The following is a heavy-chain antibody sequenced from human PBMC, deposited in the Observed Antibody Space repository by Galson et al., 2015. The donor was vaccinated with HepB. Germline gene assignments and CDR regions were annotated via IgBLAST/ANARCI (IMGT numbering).Heavy chain of an antibody. V-gene: IGHV1-2*02. J-gene: IGHJ3*02. CDR2: INPNSGGT. Sequence: QSGAEVKKPGASVKVSCKASGYTFTGYYMHWVRQAPGQGLEWMGWINPNSGGTNYAQKFQGRVTMTRDTSISTAYMELSRLRSDDTAVYYCASIASSYCGGDCYDAFDIWGQGTMVTVSS. D-gene: IGHD2-21*01. CDR3: ASIASSYCGGDCYDAFDI. CDR1: GYTFTGYY.